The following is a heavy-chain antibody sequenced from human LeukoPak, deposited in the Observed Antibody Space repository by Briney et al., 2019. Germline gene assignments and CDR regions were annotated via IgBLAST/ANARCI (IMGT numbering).Heavy chain of an antibody. CDR3: ARVGGTTPFDY. CDR1: GGSISSSNW. J-gene: IGHJ4*02. D-gene: IGHD4-23*01. CDR2: IYHSGST. V-gene: IGHV4-4*02. Sequence: SETLSLTCAVSGGSISSSNWWSWVRQPPGKGLEWIGEIYHSGSTNYNPSLKSRVTISVDTSKNQFSLKLSSVTAADTAVYYCARVGGTTPFDYWGQGTLVTVSS.